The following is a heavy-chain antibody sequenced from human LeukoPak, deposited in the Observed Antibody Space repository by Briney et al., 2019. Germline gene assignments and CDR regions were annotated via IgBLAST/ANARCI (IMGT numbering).Heavy chain of an antibody. CDR3: AKDAQAYYYYGMDV. CDR2: ISYDGSNK. CDR1: GFTFSSYS. J-gene: IGHJ6*02. V-gene: IGHV3-30*18. Sequence: PGGFLRLSCAASGFTFSSYSMNWVRQAPGKGLEWVAVISYDGSNKYYADSVKGRFTISRDNSKNTLYLQMNSLRAEDTAVYYCAKDAQAYYYYGMDVWGQGTTVTVSS.